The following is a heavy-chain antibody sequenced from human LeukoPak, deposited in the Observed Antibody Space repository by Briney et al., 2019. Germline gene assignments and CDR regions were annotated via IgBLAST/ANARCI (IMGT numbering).Heavy chain of an antibody. J-gene: IGHJ4*02. V-gene: IGHV3-30-3*01. CDR3: ARAGYSGYDYHFDY. CDR1: GFTFSSYA. D-gene: IGHD5-12*01. Sequence: PGGSLRLSCAASGFTFSSYAMHWVRQAPGKGLEWVAVISYDGSNKYYADSVKGRFTISRDNSKNTLYLQMNSLRAEDTAVYYCARAGYSGYDYHFDYWGQGTLVTVSS. CDR2: ISYDGSNK.